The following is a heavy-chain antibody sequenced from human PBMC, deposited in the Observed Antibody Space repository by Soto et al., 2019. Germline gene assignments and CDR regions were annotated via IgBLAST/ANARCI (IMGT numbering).Heavy chain of an antibody. CDR1: GGSISSGGYS. D-gene: IGHD6-6*01. J-gene: IGHJ5*02. V-gene: IGHV4-30-2*01. CDR2: IYQSGST. Sequence: QLQLQESGSGRVKPSQTLSLTCAVSGGSISSGGYSWSWIRQPPGKGLEWIGYIYQSGSTYYNPSLKSRVTISVDRSKNQFSLKLSSVTAADTAVYYRARVARPGRWFDPWGQGTLVTVSS. CDR3: ARVARPGRWFDP.